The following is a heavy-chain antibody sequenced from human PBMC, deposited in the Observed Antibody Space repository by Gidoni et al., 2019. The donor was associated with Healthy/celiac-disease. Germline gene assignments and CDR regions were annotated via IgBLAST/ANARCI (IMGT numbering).Heavy chain of an antibody. V-gene: IGHV4-4*02. CDR1: GGSISSSNW. CDR3: ASRAQNDIVVVPAAMGFGY. J-gene: IGHJ4*02. D-gene: IGHD2-2*01. Sequence: QVQLQESGPGLVKPSGTLSLTCAVSGGSISSSNWWSWVRQPPGKGLEWIGEIYHSGSTNYNPSLKSRVTISVDKSKNQFSLKLSSVTAADTAVYYCASRAQNDIVVVPAAMGFGYWGQGTLVTVSS. CDR2: IYHSGST.